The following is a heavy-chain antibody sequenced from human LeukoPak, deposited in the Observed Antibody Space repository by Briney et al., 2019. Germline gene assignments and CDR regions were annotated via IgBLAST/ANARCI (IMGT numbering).Heavy chain of an antibody. V-gene: IGHV1-69*04. J-gene: IGHJ6*02. CDR2: IIPILGVA. Sequence: SVKVSCKASGGTFSSYAISWVRQAPGQGLEWMGRIIPILGVANYAQKFQGRVTITADKSTSTAYMELSSLRSEDTAVYYCASAPPHCSSTSCYYYYGMDVWGQGTTVTVSS. D-gene: IGHD2-2*01. CDR1: GGTFSSYA. CDR3: ASAPPHCSSTSCYYYYGMDV.